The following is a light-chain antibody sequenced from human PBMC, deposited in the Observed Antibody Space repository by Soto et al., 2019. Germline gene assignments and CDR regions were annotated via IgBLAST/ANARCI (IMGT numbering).Light chain of an antibody. Sequence: EIVLTQSPGTLSLSPRERATLSCRASQSVNSEYLAWYQQKPGQAPRLLIYGASIRATGIPDRFSGSGSGTDFTLSFSRLEPEDFASYYCQQYGSSPITFGQGTRLEI. J-gene: IGKJ5*01. CDR2: GAS. CDR1: QSVNSEY. CDR3: QQYGSSPIT. V-gene: IGKV3-20*01.